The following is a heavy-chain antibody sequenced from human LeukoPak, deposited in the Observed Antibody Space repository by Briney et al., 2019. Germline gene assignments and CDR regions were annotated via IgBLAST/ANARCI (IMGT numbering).Heavy chain of an antibody. Sequence: SETLSLTCTVSGGSISSCYWSWIRQPAGKGLEWIGRIYTSGSTNYNPSLKSRVTMSVDTSKNQFSLKLSSVTAADTAVYYCARDHPYYDSSGNWFDPWGQGTLVAVSS. CDR2: IYTSGST. CDR3: ARDHPYYDSSGNWFDP. V-gene: IGHV4-4*07. J-gene: IGHJ5*02. CDR1: GGSISSCY. D-gene: IGHD3-22*01.